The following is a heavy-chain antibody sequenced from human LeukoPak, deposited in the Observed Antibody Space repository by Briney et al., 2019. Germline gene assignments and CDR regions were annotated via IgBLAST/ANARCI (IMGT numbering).Heavy chain of an antibody. D-gene: IGHD3-10*01. J-gene: IGHJ4*02. CDR2: IYYSGST. Sequence: SETLSLTCAVYGGSFSGYYWSWIRQHPGKGLEWIGYIYYSGSTYYNPSLKSRVTISVDTSKNQFSLKLSSVTAADTAVYYCARDNYYGSGRLDYWGQGTLVTVSS. CDR3: ARDNYYGSGRLDY. V-gene: IGHV4-31*11. CDR1: GGSFSGYY.